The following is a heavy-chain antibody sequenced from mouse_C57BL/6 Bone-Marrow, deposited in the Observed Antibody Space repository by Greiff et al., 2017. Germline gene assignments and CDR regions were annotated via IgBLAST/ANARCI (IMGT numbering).Heavy chain of an antibody. V-gene: IGHV1-63*01. Sequence: QVQLQQSGAELVRPGTSVKMSCKASGYTFTNYWIGWAKQRPGHGLEWIGDIYPGGGYTNYNEKFKGKATLTADKSSSTAYMQFSSLTSEDSAIYYCARGNYYGSIYGAMDYWGQGTSVTVSS. D-gene: IGHD1-1*01. CDR3: ARGNYYGSIYGAMDY. J-gene: IGHJ4*01. CDR2: IYPGGGYT. CDR1: GYTFTNYW.